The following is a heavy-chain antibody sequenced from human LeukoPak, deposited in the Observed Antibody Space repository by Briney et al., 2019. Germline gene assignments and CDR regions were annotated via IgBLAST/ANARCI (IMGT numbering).Heavy chain of an antibody. CDR3: AKDTGGNGAYFYAMDV. V-gene: IGHV3-9*01. CDR2: INWNSDTK. J-gene: IGHJ6*02. Sequence: GRSPRLSCVGSGFAFHNYAMHWVRRPPGKGLEWVSAINWNSDTKAYADSVKGRFTISRDRARNSLYLQMDSLRPEDTALYYCAKDTGGNGAYFYAMDVWGQGTSVTVSS. D-gene: IGHD4-23*01. CDR1: GFAFHNYA.